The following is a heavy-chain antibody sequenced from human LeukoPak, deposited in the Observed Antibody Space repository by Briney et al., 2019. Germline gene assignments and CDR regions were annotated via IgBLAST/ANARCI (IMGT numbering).Heavy chain of an antibody. J-gene: IGHJ4*02. CDR1: GGSISSGTYY. CDR2: IHTRGST. V-gene: IGHV4-61*02. D-gene: IGHD3-10*01. Sequence: SQTLSLTCTVSGGSISSGTYYWSWIRQPAGKGMEWIGRIHTRGSTNYNPSLKSRVTISVDTSKNQFSLKLSSVTAADTAVYYCARGPASTELWLDYFDYWGQGTLVTVSS. CDR3: ARGPASTELWLDYFDY.